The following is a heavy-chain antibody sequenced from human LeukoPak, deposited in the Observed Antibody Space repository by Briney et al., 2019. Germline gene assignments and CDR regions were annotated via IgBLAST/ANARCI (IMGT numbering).Heavy chain of an antibody. J-gene: IGHJ4*02. V-gene: IGHV4-4*08. D-gene: IGHD3-22*01. CDR3: AREGHYYYDSSGYYIDY. Sequence: SETLSLTCTVSGGSISSYYWSWIRQPPGKGLEYIGYIYHTGTTNYSPSLKSRVTISVDTSKNQLSLRLNSVTAADTAVYYCAREGHYYYDSSGYYIDYWGQGIRVTVSS. CDR1: GGSISSYY. CDR2: IYHTGTT.